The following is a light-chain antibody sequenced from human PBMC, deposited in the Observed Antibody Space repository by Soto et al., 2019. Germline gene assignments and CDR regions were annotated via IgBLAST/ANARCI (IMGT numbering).Light chain of an antibody. V-gene: IGKV1-5*01. CDR1: QSISSW. CDR3: QQYNSYSPT. CDR2: DAS. Sequence: DIQMTQSPSTLSASVGDRVTITCRASQSISSWLAWYQQKPGKAPKLLIYDASSLESGVPSRFSGSGSGTEFTLTISSLQPDVFATYYCQQYNSYSPTFGQGTQVDIK. J-gene: IGKJ1*01.